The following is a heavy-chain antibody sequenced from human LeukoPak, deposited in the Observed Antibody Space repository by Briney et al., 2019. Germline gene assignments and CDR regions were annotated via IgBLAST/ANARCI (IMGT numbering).Heavy chain of an antibody. V-gene: IGHV4-30-4*07. Sequence: PSETLSLTCAVSGGSISSGGYSWSWIRQPPGKGLEWIGYIYYSGSTYYNPSLKSRVTISVDTSKNQFSLKLSSVTAADTAVYYCASIYDSSGYYGYWGQGTLVTVSS. D-gene: IGHD3-22*01. CDR2: IYYSGST. CDR1: GGSISSGGYS. CDR3: ASIYDSSGYYGY. J-gene: IGHJ4*02.